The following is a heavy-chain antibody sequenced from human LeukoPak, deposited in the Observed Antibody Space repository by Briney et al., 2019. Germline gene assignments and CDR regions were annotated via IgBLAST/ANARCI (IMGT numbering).Heavy chain of an antibody. Sequence: SETLSLTCTVSGGSISTYYWSWIRQPPGKGLEWIGYIYYSGNTNYNPSLKSRVTISVDTSKNQFSLNLSSVTAADTAVYYCARTEAFDIWGQGTMVTVSS. CDR2: IYYSGNT. V-gene: IGHV4-59*01. J-gene: IGHJ3*02. CDR1: GGSISTYY. CDR3: ARTEAFDI.